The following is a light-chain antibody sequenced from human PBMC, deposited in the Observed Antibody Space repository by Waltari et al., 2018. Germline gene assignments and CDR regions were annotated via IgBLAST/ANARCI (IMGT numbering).Light chain of an antibody. J-gene: IGLJ3*02. V-gene: IGLV2-14*03. Sequence: QSVLTQPASVSGSPGQSIAISCTGTSSYVGGYNYVSWYQRHPGKAPKLIIYDVSDRPSGVSNRFSGSKSGNTASLTISGLQAEDEADYYCTSYTSLSTWVFGGGTKLTVL. CDR1: SSYVGGYNY. CDR3: TSYTSLSTWV. CDR2: DVS.